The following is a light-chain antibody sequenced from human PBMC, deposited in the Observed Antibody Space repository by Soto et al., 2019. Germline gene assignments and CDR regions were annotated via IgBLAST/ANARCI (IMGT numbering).Light chain of an antibody. CDR3: QQRENLIT. CDR1: QSVRSS. J-gene: IGKJ5*01. CDR2: DAS. V-gene: IGKV3-11*01. Sequence: ETVLTQSPAALSLSPGERATLSCRASQSVRSSLAWYQQKPGQSPRLLIYDASNRATDIPARFSGSGSGTDFTLTISSLEPEDFAVYYCQQRENLITFGQGTRLEIK.